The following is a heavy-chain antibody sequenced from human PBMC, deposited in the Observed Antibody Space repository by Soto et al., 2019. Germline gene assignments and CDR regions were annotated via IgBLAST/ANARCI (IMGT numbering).Heavy chain of an antibody. J-gene: IGHJ4*02. CDR3: ARLTTGYYFIDF. CDR2: IHYSGST. Sequence: QLQLQGSGPGLVKPSETLSLSCTVSGGSISSGTYSWGWIRQPPGRGLEWIATIHYSGSTYYNPSLESRVTISVDTSTIQFSLKMSYVTAADTAVYYCARLTTGYYFIDFWGQGTLVTVSS. V-gene: IGHV4-39*01. D-gene: IGHD3-22*01. CDR1: GGSISSGTYS.